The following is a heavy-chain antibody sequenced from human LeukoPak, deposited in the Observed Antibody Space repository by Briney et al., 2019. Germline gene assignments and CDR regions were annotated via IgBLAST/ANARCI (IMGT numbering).Heavy chain of an antibody. V-gene: IGHV3-53*01. CDR3: TGTVTYFDSSTYPPDAFDI. Sequence: PGGSLRLSCAATVFSDYMNWVRQAPGKGLEWVSVIYSSGLTYYADSVKGRFTISRDNSKNTLYLQMNTLRAEDTAVYYCTGTVTYFDSSTYPPDAFDIWGQGTMVTASS. D-gene: IGHD3-22*01. J-gene: IGHJ3*02. CDR2: IYSSGLT. CDR1: VFSDY.